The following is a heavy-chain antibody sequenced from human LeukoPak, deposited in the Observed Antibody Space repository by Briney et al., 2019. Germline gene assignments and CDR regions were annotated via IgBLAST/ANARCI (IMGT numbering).Heavy chain of an antibody. V-gene: IGHV3-23*01. Sequence: GGSLRLSCAASGFTFSSYGMSWVRQAPGKGLEWISGISGSGGSTYYVDSVKGRFTISRDNSKNTLYMQMNSLRADDTAIYYCARQGSVGAYYYYYYYMDVWGKGTTVTISS. J-gene: IGHJ6*03. CDR3: ARQGSVGAYYYYYYYMDV. CDR2: ISGSGGST. CDR1: GFTFSSYG. D-gene: IGHD1-26*01.